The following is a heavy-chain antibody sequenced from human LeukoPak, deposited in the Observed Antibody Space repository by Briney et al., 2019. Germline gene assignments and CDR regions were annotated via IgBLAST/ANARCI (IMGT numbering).Heavy chain of an antibody. CDR1: GGSFSGYY. J-gene: IGHJ6*03. CDR3: ARLRRYYGSGSEPYYYYYYMDV. V-gene: IGHV4-34*01. CDR2: INHSGST. Sequence: SETLSLTCAVYGGSFSGYYWSWIRQPPGKGLEWIGEINHSGSTNYNPSLKSRVTISVDTSKNQFSLKLSSVTAADTAVYYCARLRRYYGSGSEPYYYYYYMDVWGKETTVTISS. D-gene: IGHD3-10*01.